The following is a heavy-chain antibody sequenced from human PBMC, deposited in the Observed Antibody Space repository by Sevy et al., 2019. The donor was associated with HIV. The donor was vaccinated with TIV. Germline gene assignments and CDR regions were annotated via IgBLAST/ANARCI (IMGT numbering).Heavy chain of an antibody. J-gene: IGHJ6*03. CDR1: GYTFTSYG. CDR2: ISAYNGNT. D-gene: IGHD3-22*01. Sequence: ASVKVSCKASGYTFTSYGISWVRQAPGQGLEWMGWISAYNGNTNYAQKLQGRVTMTTDTSTSTAYMELRSLRSDDTAVYYCAGEYYDSSGYYYVRFPYYYYYMDVWGKGTTVTVSS. CDR3: AGEYYDSSGYYYVRFPYYYYYMDV. V-gene: IGHV1-18*01.